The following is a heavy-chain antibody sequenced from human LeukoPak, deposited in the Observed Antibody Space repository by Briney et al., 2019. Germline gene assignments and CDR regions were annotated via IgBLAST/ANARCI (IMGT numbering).Heavy chain of an antibody. D-gene: IGHD3-10*01. J-gene: IGHJ5*02. V-gene: IGHV4-34*01. CDR2: IDHTRST. Sequence: SQTLSLTCAVYGGSFSVYSWTWIRQPPGKGLEWIGEIDHTRSTSYNTSLTSPATISADTSQNQFSLRLSSVPAADTAVYYCARVYVTAVRGSWLDPWGQGTLVTVSS. CDR3: ARVYVTAVRGSWLDP. CDR1: GGSFSVYS.